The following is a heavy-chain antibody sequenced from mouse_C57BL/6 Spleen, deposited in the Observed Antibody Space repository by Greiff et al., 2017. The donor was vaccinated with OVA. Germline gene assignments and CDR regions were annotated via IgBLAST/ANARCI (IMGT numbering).Heavy chain of an antibody. V-gene: IGHV1-26*01. J-gene: IGHJ3*01. D-gene: IGHD1-1*02. CDR2: INPNNGGT. CDR3: ARRGGYGRFAY. CDR1: GYTFTDYY. Sequence: VQLQQSGPELVKPGASVKISCKASGYTFTDYYMNWVKQSHGKSLEWIGDINPNNGGTSYNQKFKGKATLTVDKSSSTAYMELRSLTSEDSAVYYCARRGGYGRFAYWGQGTLVTVSA.